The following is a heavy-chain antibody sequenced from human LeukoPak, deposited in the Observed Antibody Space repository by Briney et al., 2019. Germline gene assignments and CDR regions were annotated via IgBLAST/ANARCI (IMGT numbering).Heavy chain of an antibody. CDR3: SKAGSSGWYTVY. CDR2: ISGSGGST. Sequence: PGGSLRLSCAASGFTVSSNYMSWVRQAPGKGLEWVSAISGSGGSTYYADSVKGRFTISRDSSKNTLYLQMNSLSAEDTAVYYCSKAGSSGWYTVYWGQGTLVTVSS. V-gene: IGHV3-23*01. D-gene: IGHD6-19*01. CDR1: GFTVSSNY. J-gene: IGHJ4*02.